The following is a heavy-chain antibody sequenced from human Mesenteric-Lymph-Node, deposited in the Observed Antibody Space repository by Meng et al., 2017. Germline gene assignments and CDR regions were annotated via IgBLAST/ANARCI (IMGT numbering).Heavy chain of an antibody. CDR1: GGSISNYY. CDR2: MYGSGDT. V-gene: IGHV4-4*07. D-gene: IGHD3-22*01. J-gene: IGHJ4*02. Sequence: SETLSLTCTVSGGSISNYYWGWIRQPVGKGLEWIGRMYGSGDTKYNPSLKSRVTMSVDPSKDQFSLKLSSVTAADTAVYYCASHYDSSGYYWTGFGYWGQGTLVTVSS. CDR3: ASHYDSSGYYWTGFGY.